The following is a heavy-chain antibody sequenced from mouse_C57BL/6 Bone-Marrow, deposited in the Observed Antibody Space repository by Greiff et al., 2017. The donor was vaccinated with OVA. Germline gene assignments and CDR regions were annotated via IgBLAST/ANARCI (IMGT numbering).Heavy chain of an antibody. V-gene: IGHV1-85*01. Sequence: VQLHESGPELVKPGASVKLSCKASGYTFTSYDINWVKQRPGQGLEWIGWIYPRDGSTKYNEKFKGKATLTVDTSSSTAYMELHSLTSEDSAVYFCARGITTVDFAYWGQGTLVTVSA. J-gene: IGHJ3*01. D-gene: IGHD1-1*01. CDR2: IYPRDGST. CDR1: GYTFTSYD. CDR3: ARGITTVDFAY.